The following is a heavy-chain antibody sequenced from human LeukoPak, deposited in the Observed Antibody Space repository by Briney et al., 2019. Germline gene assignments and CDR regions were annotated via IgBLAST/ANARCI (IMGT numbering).Heavy chain of an antibody. CDR3: ARDRLDSSGYSIYYMDA. D-gene: IGHD3-22*01. CDR2: INPNSGGT. V-gene: IGHV1-2*06. J-gene: IGHJ6*03. CDR1: GYTFTGYY. Sequence: ASVKVSCKASGYTFTGYYMHWVRQAPGQGLEWKGRINPNSGGTNYAQKFQGRVTMTRDTSISTAYMELSRLRSDDTAVYYCARDRLDSSGYSIYYMDAWGKGTSVTVSS.